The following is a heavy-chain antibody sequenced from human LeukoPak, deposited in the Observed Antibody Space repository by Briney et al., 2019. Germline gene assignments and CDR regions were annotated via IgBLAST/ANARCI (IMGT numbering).Heavy chain of an antibody. V-gene: IGHV4-34*01. Sequence: SETLSLTCAVYGGSFSGYYWSWIRQPPGKGLEWIGEINHSGSTNYNPSLKSRVTISVDTSKNQFSLKLSSVTAPDTAAYYCPRAVKLWSRYSFDSWGQGTLVTVSS. D-gene: IGHD5-18*01. J-gene: IGHJ4*02. CDR2: INHSGST. CDR1: GGSFSGYY. CDR3: PRAVKLWSRYSFDS.